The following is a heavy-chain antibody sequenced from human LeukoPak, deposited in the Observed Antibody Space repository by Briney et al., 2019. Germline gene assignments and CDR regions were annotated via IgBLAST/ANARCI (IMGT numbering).Heavy chain of an antibody. CDR2: MNPNNGNT. CDR3: ARIEQNYYYYGMDV. D-gene: IGHD1/OR15-1a*01. Sequence: ASVKVSCKASGYTFTSYDINWVRQATGQGLEWMGWMNPNNGNTGYAQKFQGRVTMTRNTSISTAYMELSSLRSEDTAVYYCARIEQNYYYYGMDVWGQGTTVTVSS. J-gene: IGHJ6*02. V-gene: IGHV1-8*01. CDR1: GYTFTSYD.